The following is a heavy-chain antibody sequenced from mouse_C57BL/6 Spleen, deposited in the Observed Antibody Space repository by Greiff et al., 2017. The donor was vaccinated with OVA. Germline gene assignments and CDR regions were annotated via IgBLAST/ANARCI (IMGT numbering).Heavy chain of an antibody. V-gene: IGHV1-50*01. Sequence: QVQLQQPGAELVKPGASVKLSCKASGYTFTSYWMQWVKQRPGQGLEWIGEIDPSDSYTNYNQKFKGKATLTVDTSSSTAYMQHSSLTSADSAVYYCAYYSNYRFAYWGQGTLVTVSA. CDR3: AYYSNYRFAY. CDR1: GYTFTSYW. J-gene: IGHJ3*01. D-gene: IGHD2-5*01. CDR2: IDPSDSYT.